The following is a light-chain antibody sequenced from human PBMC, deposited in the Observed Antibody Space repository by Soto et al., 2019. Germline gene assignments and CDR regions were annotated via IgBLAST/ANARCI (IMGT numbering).Light chain of an antibody. CDR1: TSDIGRYNY. J-gene: IGLJ3*02. Sequence: QSALTQPASVSGSPGQSITISCTGSTSDIGRYNYVSWYQQLPGKAPRLMIYEVTNRPSGVPDRFSGSKSGNTASLTVSGLQAEDEADYYCSSYAGRDSWRFGGGTKVTVL. V-gene: IGLV2-8*01. CDR2: EVT. CDR3: SSYAGRDSWR.